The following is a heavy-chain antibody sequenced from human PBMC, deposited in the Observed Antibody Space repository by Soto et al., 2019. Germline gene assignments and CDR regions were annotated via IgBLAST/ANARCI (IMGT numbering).Heavy chain of an antibody. V-gene: IGHV4-59*11. D-gene: IGHD4-17*01. CDR1: GGSISTHY. CDR3: ARDYYGDYYFDS. J-gene: IGHJ4*02. CDR2: IDYKGNT. Sequence: SETLSLTCTVSGGSISTHYWNWVRQPPGKGLEWIGYIDYKGNTKYNPSLKSRVTTSVDTSNNQFSLNLNSVTAVDTAVYHCARDYYGDYYFDSWGQGILVTVSS.